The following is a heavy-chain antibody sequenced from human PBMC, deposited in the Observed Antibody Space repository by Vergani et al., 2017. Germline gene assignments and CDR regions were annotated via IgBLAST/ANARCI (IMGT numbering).Heavy chain of an antibody. J-gene: IGHJ4*02. CDR1: GYTFVNHS. CDR2: ISPYNNKT. D-gene: IGHD5-24*01. V-gene: IGHV1-18*04. CDR3: ARSQMATNDFDL. Sequence: QAQLGQSDSEVKKPGDSVTLSCKTSGYTFVNHSITWVRQAPGQGLEWMGWISPYNNKTLYSQKVEGRVTMTSDTSSSTVFLELRRLTSDDTAIYYCARSQMATNDFDLWVRGTLVTVSS.